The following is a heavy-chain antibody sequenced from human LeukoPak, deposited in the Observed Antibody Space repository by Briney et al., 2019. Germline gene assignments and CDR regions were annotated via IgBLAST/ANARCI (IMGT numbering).Heavy chain of an antibody. D-gene: IGHD3-3*01. CDR1: GGSFSGYY. CDR3: ARSLGFWSGYYDY. J-gene: IGHJ4*02. Sequence: PSETLSLTCGVYGGSFSGYYWSWIRQPPGKGLEWIGAINHSGSTNYNPSLKSRVTISVDTSKNHCYLKLSSVTAADTAVYYCARSLGFWSGYYDYWGQGTLVTVSS. V-gene: IGHV4-34*01. CDR2: INHSGST.